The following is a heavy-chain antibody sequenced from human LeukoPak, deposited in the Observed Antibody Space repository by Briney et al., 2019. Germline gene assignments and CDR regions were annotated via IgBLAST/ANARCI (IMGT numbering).Heavy chain of an antibody. V-gene: IGHV5-10-1*01. CDR3: ARHVDYYGSGSYSNWFDP. Sequence: GESLQISCKGSGSPFTSYWISWVRQMPGKGLEWMGRIDPSDSYTNYSPSFQGHVTISADKSISTAYLQWSSLKASDTAMYYCARHVDYYGSGSYSNWFDPWGQGTLVTVSS. CDR2: IDPSDSYT. J-gene: IGHJ5*02. CDR1: GSPFTSYW. D-gene: IGHD3-10*01.